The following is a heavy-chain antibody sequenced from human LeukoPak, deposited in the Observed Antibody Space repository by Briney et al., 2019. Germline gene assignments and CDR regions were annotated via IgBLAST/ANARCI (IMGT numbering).Heavy chain of an antibody. D-gene: IGHD3-22*01. CDR3: ATPSYYDSSGYYLDY. CDR2: IYPGDSDT. J-gene: IGHJ4*02. Sequence: GESLKISCKVSGYSFTSYWIGWVRQMPWKCLEWMGIIYPGDSDTRYSPSFQGQVTISADKSISTAYLQWSSLKASDTAMYYCATPSYYDSSGYYLDYWGQGTLVTVSS. V-gene: IGHV5-51*01. CDR1: GYSFTSYW.